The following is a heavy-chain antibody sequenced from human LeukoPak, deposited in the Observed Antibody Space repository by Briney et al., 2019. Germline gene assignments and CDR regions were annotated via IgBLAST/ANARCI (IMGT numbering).Heavy chain of an antibody. Sequence: SETLSLTCTVSGGSISSSSYYWGWIRQPPGKGLEWIGSIYYSGSTYYNPSLKSRVTISVDTSKNQFSLKLSSVTAADTAVYYCARAHVTMVRGVRVSYWFDPWGQGILVTVSS. CDR1: GGSISSSSYY. CDR3: ARAHVTMVRGVRVSYWFDP. V-gene: IGHV4-39*07. J-gene: IGHJ5*02. D-gene: IGHD3-10*01. CDR2: IYYSGST.